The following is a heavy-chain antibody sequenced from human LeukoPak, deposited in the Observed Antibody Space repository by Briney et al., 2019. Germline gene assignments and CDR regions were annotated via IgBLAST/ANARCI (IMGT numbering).Heavy chain of an antibody. D-gene: IGHD6-6*01. J-gene: IGHJ3*02. CDR1: GFTLSDYY. V-gene: IGHV3-11*01. Sequence: GGSLRLSCAASGFTLSDYYMSWIRQAPGKGLEWVSYISSSGSTIYYADSVKGRFTISRDNAKNSLYLQMNSLRAEDTAVYYCARDLGSSSRKTNDAFDIWGQGTMVTVSS. CDR2: ISSSGSTI. CDR3: ARDLGSSSRKTNDAFDI.